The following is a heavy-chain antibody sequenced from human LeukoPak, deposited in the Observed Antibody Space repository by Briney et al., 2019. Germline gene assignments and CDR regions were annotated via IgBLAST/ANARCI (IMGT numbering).Heavy chain of an antibody. CDR1: GGSISSYY. CDR2: IYYSGST. Sequence: SETLSLTCTVSGGSISSYYWSWIRQPPGKGLEWIGYIYYSGSTNYNPSLKSRVTISVDTSKNQFSLKLSSVTAADTAVYYCARTLYYDSSGYYDDYWGQGTLVTVSS. V-gene: IGHV4-59*01. D-gene: IGHD3-22*01. J-gene: IGHJ4*02. CDR3: ARTLYYDSSGYYDDY.